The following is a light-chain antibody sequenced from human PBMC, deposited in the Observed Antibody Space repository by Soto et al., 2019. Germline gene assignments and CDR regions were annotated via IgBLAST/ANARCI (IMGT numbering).Light chain of an antibody. CDR3: AAWDDSLNASYV. CDR2: SNN. V-gene: IGLV1-44*01. J-gene: IGLJ1*01. Sequence: QSVLTQPPSASGTPGQRVTISCSGSSSNIGSNTVNWYQQLPGTAPKLLIYSNNQRPSGVPDRFSGPKSGTSASLAISGLQSEDEADYYCAAWDDSLNASYVFGTGTKVTVL. CDR1: SSNIGSNT.